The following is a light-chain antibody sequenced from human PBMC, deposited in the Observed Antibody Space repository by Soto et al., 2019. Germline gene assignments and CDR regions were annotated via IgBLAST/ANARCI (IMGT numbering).Light chain of an antibody. CDR1: QGISTY. J-gene: IGKJ4*01. CDR2: AAS. CDR3: QQYNTYPLT. V-gene: IGKV1-16*02. Sequence: DIQMTQSPSSLSASVGDRVTITCRASQGISTYLAWFQQKPGKAPKSLIYAASRLQSGVPPKFSGSGSGTDFTLTISSLQPEDFATYSCQQYNTYPLTFGGGTKVEMK.